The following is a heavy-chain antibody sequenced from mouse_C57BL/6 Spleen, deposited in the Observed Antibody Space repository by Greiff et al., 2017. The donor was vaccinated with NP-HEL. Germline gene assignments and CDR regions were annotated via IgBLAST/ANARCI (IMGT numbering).Heavy chain of an antibody. V-gene: IGHV1-78*01. J-gene: IGHJ2*01. CDR1: GYTFTDHT. CDR2: IYPRDGST. D-gene: IGHD3-2*02. Sequence: VQLQQSDAELVKPGASVKISCKVSGYTFTDHTIHWMKQRPEQGLEWIGYIYPRDGSTKYNEKFKGKATLTADKSSSTAYRQLNSLTAEDSAVYLCARALRPYYFDYWGQGTTLTVSS. CDR3: ARALRPYYFDY.